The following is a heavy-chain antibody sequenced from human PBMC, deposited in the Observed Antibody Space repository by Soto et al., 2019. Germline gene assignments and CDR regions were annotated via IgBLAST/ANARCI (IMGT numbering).Heavy chain of an antibody. CDR3: ARWRGYCSSTSCYPAERN. Sequence: PSETLSLTCAVYGGSFSGYYWSWIRQPPGKGLEWIGEINHSGSTNYNPSLKSRVTTSVDTSKNQFSLKLSSVTAADTAVYYCARWRGYCSSTSCYPAERNWGQGTLVTVSS. D-gene: IGHD2-2*01. CDR1: GGSFSGYY. J-gene: IGHJ4*02. V-gene: IGHV4-34*01. CDR2: INHSGST.